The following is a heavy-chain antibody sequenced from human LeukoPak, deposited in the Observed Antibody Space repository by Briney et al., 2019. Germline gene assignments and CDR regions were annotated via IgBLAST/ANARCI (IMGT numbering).Heavy chain of an antibody. D-gene: IGHD6-19*01. CDR1: GFTFSDSA. J-gene: IGHJ4*02. CDR3: TREYSSGWPFDY. Sequence: GGSLKLSCAAPGFTFSDSAIHWVRRASGKGLEWVGRIRSKADSYATTYVASVNGRFTISRADSKNTAYLQMNSLKNEDTAVYYCTREYSSGWPFDYWGQGTPVTVSS. CDR2: IRSKADSYAT. V-gene: IGHV3-73*01.